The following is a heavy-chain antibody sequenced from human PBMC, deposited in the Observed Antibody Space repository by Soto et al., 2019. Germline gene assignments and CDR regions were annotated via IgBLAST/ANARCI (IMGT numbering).Heavy chain of an antibody. CDR2: IKEEGRGK. J-gene: IGHJ4*02. V-gene: IGHV3-7*01. D-gene: IGHD1-26*01. CDR1: GFTFSNHW. Sequence: EVQRVESGGGLVQPGGSLRVSCTASGFTFSNHWMSWVRQAPGKGLERVASIKEEGRGKYYVDSVKGRFTISRDNAKNSLYLQMNSLRAEDTAVYYCAKEYRWGQGTLVTVSS. CDR3: AKEYR.